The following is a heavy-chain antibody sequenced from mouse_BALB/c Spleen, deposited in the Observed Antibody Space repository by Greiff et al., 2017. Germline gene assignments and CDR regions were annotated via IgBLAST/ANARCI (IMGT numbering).Heavy chain of an antibody. J-gene: IGHJ4*01. D-gene: IGHD2-1*01. CDR2: IDPENGNT. CDR1: GFNFNDYY. Sequence: EVQLQQSGAELVRPGALVKMSCKASGFNFNDYYMHWVKQRPEQGLEWIGWIDPENGNTKYDPKFQGKASITADTSSNTAYLQLSSLTSEDTAVYYCARYPYGNYAMDYWGQGTSVTVSS. CDR3: ARYPYGNYAMDY. V-gene: IGHV14-1*02.